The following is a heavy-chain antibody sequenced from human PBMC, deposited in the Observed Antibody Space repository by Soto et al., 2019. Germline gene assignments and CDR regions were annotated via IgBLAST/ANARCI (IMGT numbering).Heavy chain of an antibody. CDR3: ARGGIPVAGKNWFDT. Sequence: SQTLSLTCAISGDSVSSNSAAWNWIRQSPSRGLEWLGRTYYRSKWYNDYVVSVKSRITINPDTSKNQFSLQLNSVTPEDTAVYYCARGGIPVAGKNWFDTWGQGTLVPVSS. CDR2: TYYRSKWYN. CDR1: GDSVSSNSAA. V-gene: IGHV6-1*01. D-gene: IGHD6-19*01. J-gene: IGHJ5*02.